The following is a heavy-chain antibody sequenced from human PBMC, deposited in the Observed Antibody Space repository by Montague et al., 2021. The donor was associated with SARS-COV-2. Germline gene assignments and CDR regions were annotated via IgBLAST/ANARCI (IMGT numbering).Heavy chain of an antibody. CDR3: ARGFDY. CDR1: GGSISSSSYY. J-gene: IGHJ4*01. V-gene: IGHV4-61*05. CDR2: IYYSGST. Sequence: SETLSLTCTVSGGSISSSSYYWGWIRQPPGRGLEWTGYIYYSGSTNYNPSLKSRVTISVDTSKNQFSLKLSSVTAADTAVYYCARGFDYWGQGTLVTVSS.